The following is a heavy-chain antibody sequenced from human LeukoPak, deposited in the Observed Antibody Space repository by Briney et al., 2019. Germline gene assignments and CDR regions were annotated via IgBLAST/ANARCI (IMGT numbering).Heavy chain of an antibody. CDR2: INPNSGGT. Sequence: ASVKVSCKASGYTFTGYYMHWVRQAPGQGLEWMGWINPNSGGTNYAQKFQGRVTMTRGTSISTAYMELSRLRSDDTAVYYCARVPNYDFWSGLPENYYMDVWGKGTTVTVSS. CDR3: ARVPNYDFWSGLPENYYMDV. V-gene: IGHV1-2*02. J-gene: IGHJ6*03. CDR1: GYTFTGYY. D-gene: IGHD3-3*01.